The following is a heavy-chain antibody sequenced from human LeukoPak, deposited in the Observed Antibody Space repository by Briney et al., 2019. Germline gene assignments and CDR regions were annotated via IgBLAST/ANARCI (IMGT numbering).Heavy chain of an antibody. CDR3: ARSRIDNSIDY. V-gene: IGHV4-39*07. CDR2: IHYTGST. D-gene: IGHD1-1*01. CDR1: GGSISNSNYY. J-gene: IGHJ4*02. Sequence: SETLSLTCTVSGGSISNSNYYWGWLRQPPGKGLEWMGSIHYTGSTYYNPSLTSRVTMSVDTSKNQFSLKLSSVTAADTAVYYCARSRIDNSIDYWGQGTLVTVSS.